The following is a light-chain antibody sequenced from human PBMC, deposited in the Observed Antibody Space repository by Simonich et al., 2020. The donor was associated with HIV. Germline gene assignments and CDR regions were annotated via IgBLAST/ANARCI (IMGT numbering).Light chain of an antibody. J-gene: IGKJ1*01. CDR3: QEYNRYWT. CDR1: QGIRNY. Sequence: DIQMTQSPSSLSASVGDRVTITCRASQGIRNYLAWFQQKPGKAPKLLIYKSSSLESGVPPRFSGSGSGTELALTISRLQPDDFATYYGQEYNRYWTFGQGPKVEIK. CDR2: KSS. V-gene: IGKV1-16*01.